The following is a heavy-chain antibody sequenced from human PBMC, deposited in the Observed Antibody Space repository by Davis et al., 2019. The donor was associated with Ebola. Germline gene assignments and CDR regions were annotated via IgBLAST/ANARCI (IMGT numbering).Heavy chain of an antibody. Sequence: GGSLRLSCAASGFTFSSYEMNWVRQAPGKGLEWVSYISSSGSTIYYADSVKGRFTISRDNAKNSLYLQMNSLRVDDTALYHCARDSDNRERYFDLWGRGTLVTVSS. D-gene: IGHD3-22*01. V-gene: IGHV3-48*03. CDR1: GFTFSSYE. J-gene: IGHJ2*01. CDR2: ISSSGSTI. CDR3: ARDSDNRERYFDL.